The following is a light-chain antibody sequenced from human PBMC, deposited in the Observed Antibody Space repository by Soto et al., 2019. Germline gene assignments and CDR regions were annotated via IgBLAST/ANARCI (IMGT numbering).Light chain of an antibody. CDR2: GAS. CDR1: QSVSSSF. V-gene: IGKV3D-20*02. CDR3: QPRSNSWP. Sequence: ETVLTQSPCTLSLSPGERATLSCRTSQSVSSSFLAWYQHKPGQAPRLLIFGASNRAAGIPDRFSGSRSGTDFTLTIGRLEPEDFAVYYCQPRSNSWPFGQGTKVDI. J-gene: IGKJ1*01.